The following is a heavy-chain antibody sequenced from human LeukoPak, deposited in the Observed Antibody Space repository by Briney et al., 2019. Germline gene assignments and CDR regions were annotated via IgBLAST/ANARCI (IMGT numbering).Heavy chain of an antibody. CDR2: VGSKPNNYAT. CDR3: IRRDGSSGRYSMDV. CDR1: GFTFSASG. D-gene: IGHD1-26*01. Sequence: GGSLKLSCAASGFTFSASGMHWVRQASGKGLEWVGRVGSKPNNYATVYAASVKGRFTISRDDSKNTAYLHMNSLKTEDTAIYYCIRRDGSSGRYSMDVWGQGTTVTVSS. V-gene: IGHV3-73*01. J-gene: IGHJ6*02.